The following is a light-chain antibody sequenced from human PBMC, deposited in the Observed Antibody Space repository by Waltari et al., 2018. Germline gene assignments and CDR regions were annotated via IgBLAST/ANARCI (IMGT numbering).Light chain of an antibody. CDR3: QVWDDTTNSGV. CDR1: NIESKS. J-gene: IGLJ3*02. CDR2: YDT. V-gene: IGLV3-21*01. Sequence: YVLTQPPSVSVAPGKTATLTCGGANIESKSVHWYQQKAGQAPVLVLFYDTDRPSGIPDRFSGSNSGNTATLTISWVEAGDEADYHCQVWDDTTNSGVFGGGTRLTVL.